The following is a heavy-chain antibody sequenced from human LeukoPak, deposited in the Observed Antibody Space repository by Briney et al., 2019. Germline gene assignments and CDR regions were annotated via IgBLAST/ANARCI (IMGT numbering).Heavy chain of an antibody. CDR3: ARDWGAEGSYFDY. CDR1: GFTFSSYS. J-gene: IGHJ4*02. V-gene: IGHV3-21*01. CDR2: ISSSSSYI. Sequence: GGSLRLSCAASGFTFSSYSMNWVRQAPGKGLEWVSSISSSSSYIYYADSVKGRFTISRDNAKNSLNLQMNSLRAEDTAVYYCARDWGAEGSYFDYWGQGTLVTVSS. D-gene: IGHD3-16*01.